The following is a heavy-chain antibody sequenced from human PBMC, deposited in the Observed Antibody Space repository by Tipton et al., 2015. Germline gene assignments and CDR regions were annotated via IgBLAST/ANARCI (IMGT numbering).Heavy chain of an antibody. CDR1: GFTFSIYA. J-gene: IGHJ6*02. Sequence: SLRLSCAASGFTFSIYAMSWVRQAPGKGLEWVSGISGNGGETYYADSVKGRFTISRDNSKNTLYLQVNSLRGDDTAVYYCAKASPLQRTSFSYYYYVMDVWGQGTTVTVS. CDR3: AKASPLQRTSFSYYYYVMDV. CDR2: ISGNGGET. D-gene: IGHD5-18*01. V-gene: IGHV3-23*01.